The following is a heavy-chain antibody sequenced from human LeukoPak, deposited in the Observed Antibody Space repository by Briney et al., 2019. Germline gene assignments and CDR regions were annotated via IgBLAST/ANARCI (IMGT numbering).Heavy chain of an antibody. D-gene: IGHD3-10*01. J-gene: IGHJ4*02. CDR1: GYTLTELP. CDR2: FDPEDGET. CDR3: ATDLAMVRGVIGGDY. Sequence: ASVKVSCTVSGYTLTELPMHWVRQAPGKGLEWMGGFDPEDGETIYAQKFQGRVTMTEDTSTDTAYMELSSLTSDDTAVYYCATDLAMVRGVIGGDYWGQGTLVTVSS. V-gene: IGHV1-24*01.